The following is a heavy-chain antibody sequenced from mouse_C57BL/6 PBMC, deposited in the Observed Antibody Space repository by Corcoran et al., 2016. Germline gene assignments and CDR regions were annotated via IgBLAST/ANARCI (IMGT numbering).Heavy chain of an antibody. CDR2: INTYSGVP. CDR1: GYTFTTYG. D-gene: IGHD1-1*01. Sequence: QIQLVQSGPELKKPGETVKISCKASGYTFTTYGMSWVKQAPGKGLKWMGWINTYSGVPTYADDFKGRFAFSLETSASTAYLQINNLKNEDTATYFCARYYYGSSYRFDYWGQGTTLTVSS. V-gene: IGHV9-3*01. J-gene: IGHJ2*01. CDR3: ARYYYGSSYRFDY.